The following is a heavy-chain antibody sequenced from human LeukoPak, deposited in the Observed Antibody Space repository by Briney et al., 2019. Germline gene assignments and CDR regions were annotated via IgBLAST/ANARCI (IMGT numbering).Heavy chain of an antibody. CDR3: ASQYSGSPNWFDP. Sequence: ASVKVSCKASGGTFSSYAISWVRQAPGQGLERMGGIIPIFGTANYAQKFQGRVTITADESTSTAYMELSSLRSEDTAVYYCASQYSGSPNWFDPWGQGTLVTVSS. D-gene: IGHD1-26*01. CDR1: GGTFSSYA. J-gene: IGHJ5*02. V-gene: IGHV1-69*13. CDR2: IIPIFGTA.